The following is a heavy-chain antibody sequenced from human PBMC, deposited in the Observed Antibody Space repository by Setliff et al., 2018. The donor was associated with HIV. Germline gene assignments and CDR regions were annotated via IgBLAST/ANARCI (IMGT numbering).Heavy chain of an antibody. D-gene: IGHD1-26*01. CDR3: AREGTYSGTYWVRRVASFDI. CDR2: VSHTGST. CDR1: GGSLRGYY. Sequence: KTSETLSLTCAVYGGSLRGYYWRWIRQPPGKGLEWIGDVSHTGSTNYNPSLKSRITISADTPKNQFSLKLSSVTAADTAVYYCAREGTYSGTYWVRRVASFDIWGQGTMVTVSS. V-gene: IGHV4-34*01. J-gene: IGHJ3*02.